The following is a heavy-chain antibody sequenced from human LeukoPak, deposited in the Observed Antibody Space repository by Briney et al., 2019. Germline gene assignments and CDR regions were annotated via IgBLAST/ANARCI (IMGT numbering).Heavy chain of an antibody. V-gene: IGHV3-48*03. D-gene: IGHD7-27*01. CDR3: ARALRAVWGYYFDY. CDR1: GFTFNSYE. CDR2: ISSSGSTM. Sequence: GGSLRLSCAASGFTFNSYEMNWVRQAPGKGLEWVSYISSSGSTMYYADSVKGRFTISRDNAKNSLYLQMNSLGVEDTAVYYCARALRAVWGYYFDYWGQGTLVTVSS. J-gene: IGHJ4*02.